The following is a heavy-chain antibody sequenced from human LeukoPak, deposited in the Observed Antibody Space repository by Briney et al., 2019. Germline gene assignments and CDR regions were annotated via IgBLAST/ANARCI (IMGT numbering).Heavy chain of an antibody. J-gene: IGHJ6*02. V-gene: IGHV4-4*07. Sequence: SETLSLTCTVSGRSISSYYWSWIRQPAGKGLEWIGRIYTSGSTNYNPSLKSRVTMSVDTSKNQFSLKLSSVTAADTAVYYCARDPFGDGTTVDYYYGMDVWGQGTTVTVSS. CDR1: GRSISSYY. D-gene: IGHD1-1*01. CDR2: IYTSGST. CDR3: ARDPFGDGTTVDYYYGMDV.